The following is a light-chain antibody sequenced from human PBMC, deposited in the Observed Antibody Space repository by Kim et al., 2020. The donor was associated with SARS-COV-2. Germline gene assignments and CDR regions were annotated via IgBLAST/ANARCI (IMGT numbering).Light chain of an antibody. Sequence: LGKGARITCGGNNNGSKSVHGYQQKQGQAPVLVIYYDSDRHSGSAERFSCSNSGNTATLTISRVEAGDEADYYCQVWDSSSDHRVFGTGTKVTVL. CDR2: YDS. CDR3: QVWDSSSDHRV. J-gene: IGLJ1*01. CDR1: NNGSKS. V-gene: IGLV3-21*04.